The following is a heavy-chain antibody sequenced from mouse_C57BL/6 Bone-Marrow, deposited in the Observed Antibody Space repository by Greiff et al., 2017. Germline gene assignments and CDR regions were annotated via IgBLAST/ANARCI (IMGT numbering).Heavy chain of an antibody. V-gene: IGHV7-4*01. CDR2: LRNKANGYTT. J-gene: IGHJ3*01. CDR3: VKAVFADYYGSLFAY. D-gene: IGHD1-1*01. CDR1: GFTFTDYY. Sequence: EVKVVESGGGLVQPGASLRLSCAASGFTFTDYYMSCVRQPPGKALAWLALLRNKANGYTTEYTVSVKGRFTISRDNSQNILYLQMNTLRAEDSATYYCVKAVFADYYGSLFAYWGQGTLVTVSA.